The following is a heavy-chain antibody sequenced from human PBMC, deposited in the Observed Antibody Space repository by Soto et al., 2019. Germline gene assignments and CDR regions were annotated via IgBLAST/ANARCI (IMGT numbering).Heavy chain of an antibody. CDR2: TNEGSGNT. J-gene: IGHJ4*02. CDR3: ARDDRSVSGVVTLDH. CDR1: GYSFKNYA. D-gene: IGHD3-3*01. V-gene: IGHV1-3*01. Sequence: QVQIVQSGAEVKRPGASVRVSCRATGYSFKNYAVHWVRQAPGQRLEGMGFTNEGSGNTRFSQKFQGRISITRDTSASTVYLDLSSLTSEDTAIYYCARDDRSVSGVVTLDHWGPGTLVTVSS.